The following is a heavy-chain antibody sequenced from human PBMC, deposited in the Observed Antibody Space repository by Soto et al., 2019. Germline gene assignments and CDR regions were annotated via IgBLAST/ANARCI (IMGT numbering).Heavy chain of an antibody. V-gene: IGHV1-69*01. CDR2: IIPIFGTA. CDR3: ASNSWTEYYYYYGMDV. J-gene: IGHJ6*02. CDR1: GGTFSSYA. D-gene: IGHD6-13*01. Sequence: QVQLVQSGAEVKKPGSSVKVSCKASGGTFSSYAISWVRQAPGQGLEWIGGIIPIFGTANYAQKFQGRVTITADESTSTAYMELSSLRSEDTAVYYCASNSWTEYYYYYGMDVWGQGTTVTVSS.